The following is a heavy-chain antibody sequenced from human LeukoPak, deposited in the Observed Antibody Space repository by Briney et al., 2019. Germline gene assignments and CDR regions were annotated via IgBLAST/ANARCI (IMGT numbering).Heavy chain of an antibody. V-gene: IGHV3-7*03. CDR2: IKEDGTET. Sequence: GSLRLSCAASGFMFSSNWMSWVRLAPGKGLQWVANIKEDGTETYYVDSVKGRFTISRDNAKNSLYLQMNSLRVEDTAVYYCAKEGRSLQTYWGQGTLVTVSS. J-gene: IGHJ4*02. CDR3: AKEGRSLQTY. D-gene: IGHD5-24*01. CDR1: GFMFSSNW.